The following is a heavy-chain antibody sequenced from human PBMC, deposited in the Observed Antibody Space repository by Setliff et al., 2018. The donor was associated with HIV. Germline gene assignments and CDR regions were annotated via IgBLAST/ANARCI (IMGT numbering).Heavy chain of an antibody. CDR1: GFTFDDYT. CDR3: ARVKPHLRRSGSYWIVDY. V-gene: IGHV3-43*01. D-gene: IGHD1-26*01. J-gene: IGHJ4*02. CDR2: ISWDGGST. Sequence: PGGSLRLSCAASGFTFDDYTMHWVRQAPGKGLEWVSLISWDGGSTYYADSVKGRFTIPRDNAKNSLYLQMNSLRAEDTAVYHCARVKPHLRRSGSYWIVDYWGQGTLVTVSS.